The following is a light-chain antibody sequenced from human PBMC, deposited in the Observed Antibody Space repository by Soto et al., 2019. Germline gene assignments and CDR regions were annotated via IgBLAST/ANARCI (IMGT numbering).Light chain of an antibody. CDR3: QQYNNWTWT. Sequence: MTQSPSTLSASVGDRVTITCRASQSISSWLAWYQQKPGQAPRLLIYGASTRATGIPARFSGSGSGTEFTLTISSLQSEDFAVYYCQQYNNWTWTFGQGTKVDIK. CDR2: GAS. J-gene: IGKJ1*01. CDR1: QSISSW. V-gene: IGKV3-15*01.